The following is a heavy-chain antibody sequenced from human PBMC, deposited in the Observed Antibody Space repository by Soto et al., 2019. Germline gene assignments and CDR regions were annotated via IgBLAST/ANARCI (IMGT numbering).Heavy chain of an antibody. CDR2: IYYSGST. Sequence: QEQLQESGPGLVKPSQTLSLTCTVSGGSISSGDYYWSWIRQPPGKGLEWIGYIYYSGSTYYNPSLKSRVTISVDTSKNQFSLKLSSVTAADTAVYYCARVKSIGEFTTDAFHIWGQGTMVTVSS. J-gene: IGHJ3*02. V-gene: IGHV4-30-4*01. D-gene: IGHD3-10*01. CDR3: ARVKSIGEFTTDAFHI. CDR1: GGSISSGDYY.